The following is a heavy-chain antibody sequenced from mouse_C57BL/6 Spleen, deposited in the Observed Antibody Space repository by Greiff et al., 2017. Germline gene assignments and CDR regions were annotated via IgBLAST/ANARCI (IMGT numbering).Heavy chain of an antibody. CDR3: ARCYDYDGTNYARDD. CDR2: IHPNSGST. CDR1: GYTFTSYW. D-gene: IGHD2-4*01. J-gene: IGHJ4*01. V-gene: IGHV1-64*01. Sequence: QVQLQQPGAELVKPGASVKLSCKASGYTFTSYWMHWVKQRPGPGLEWIGMIHPNSGSTNYNEKFKSKATLTVDQSSSPAYMQLSSLTSEDSAVYYCARCYDYDGTNYARDDWGQGTSVTVSA.